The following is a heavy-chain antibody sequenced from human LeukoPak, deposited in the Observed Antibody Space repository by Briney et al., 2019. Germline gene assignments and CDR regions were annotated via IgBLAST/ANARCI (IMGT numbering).Heavy chain of an antibody. CDR1: GISVNTTYF. CDR2: IYHTGTT. Sequence: PSETLSLTCSVSGISVNTTYFWGWIRQAPGKGLEWIGSIYHTGTTDYNPSLKSRVAISIDTSKNQFSLKLSSVTAADTAVYYCARCPLGSGSYYKGDYWGQGTLVTVSS. J-gene: IGHJ4*02. V-gene: IGHV4-38-2*01. D-gene: IGHD3-10*01. CDR3: ARCPLGSGSYYKGDY.